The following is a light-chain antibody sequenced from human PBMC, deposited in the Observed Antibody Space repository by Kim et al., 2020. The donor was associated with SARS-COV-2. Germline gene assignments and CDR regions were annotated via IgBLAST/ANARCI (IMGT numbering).Light chain of an antibody. CDR3: RQYKSFPHS. Sequence: DIHMTQSPPTLSASVGDRVTITCRASQFIDNWLAWYQQKPGKAPNVLIYKTSTLQSGVPSRYSGSGSGTEYSLTISSLQPEDSATYYCRQYKSFPHSFGQGTKLEI. J-gene: IGKJ2*01. CDR1: QFIDNW. V-gene: IGKV1-5*03. CDR2: KTS.